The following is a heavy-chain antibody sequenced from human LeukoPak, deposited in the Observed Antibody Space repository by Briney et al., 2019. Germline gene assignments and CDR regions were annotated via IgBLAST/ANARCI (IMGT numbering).Heavy chain of an antibody. V-gene: IGHV3-74*01. CDR2: IKSDGTGI. D-gene: IGHD3-3*01. CDR3: VRGQTIDY. J-gene: IGHJ4*02. CDR1: GFTSSNYW. Sequence: PGGSLRLSCTTSGFTSSNYWMYWVRQAPGKGLMWVSRIKSDGTGITYTDSVEGRFTISRDNAKNTLYLQMNSLRDEDTAVYYCVRGQTIDYWGQGTLVTVSS.